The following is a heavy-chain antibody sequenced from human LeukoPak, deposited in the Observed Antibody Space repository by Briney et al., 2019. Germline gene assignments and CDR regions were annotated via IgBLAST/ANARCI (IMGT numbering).Heavy chain of an antibody. V-gene: IGHV3-48*01. Sequence: GGSLRLSCAASGFTFSSYAMSWVRQAPGKGLEWVSAISGSSSTIYYADSVKGRFTISRDNAKNSLYLQMNSLRAEDTAVYYCARGAYYYEDWGQGTLVTVSS. CDR1: GFTFSSYA. CDR3: ARGAYYYED. D-gene: IGHD3-22*01. CDR2: ISGSSSTI. J-gene: IGHJ4*02.